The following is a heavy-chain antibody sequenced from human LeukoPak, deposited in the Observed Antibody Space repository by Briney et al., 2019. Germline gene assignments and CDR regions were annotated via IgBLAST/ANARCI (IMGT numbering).Heavy chain of an antibody. J-gene: IGHJ4*02. CDR2: ISGSGGST. Sequence: GGSLRLSCAAPGFTFSSYAMSWVRQAPGKGLEWVSAISGSGGSTYYADSVKGRFTISRDNSKNTLYLQMNSLRAEDTAVYYCARGLDYGDYFDYWGQGTLVTVSS. CDR1: GFTFSSYA. D-gene: IGHD4-17*01. CDR3: ARGLDYGDYFDY. V-gene: IGHV3-23*01.